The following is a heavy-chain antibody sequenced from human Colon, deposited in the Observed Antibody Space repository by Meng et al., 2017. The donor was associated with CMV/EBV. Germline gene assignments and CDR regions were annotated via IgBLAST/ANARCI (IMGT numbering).Heavy chain of an antibody. D-gene: IGHD6-19*01. J-gene: IGHJ1*01. CDR3: AKGKTVAGSERYFQH. CDR1: GFSFSSSA. Sequence: SGFSFSSSAMSWVRQAPGKGLEWVSVISVSCPSRQYADSVQGRFTISRDNSKNTLYLDMNSLRDDDTAVYYCAKGKTVAGSERYFQHWGQGTLVTVSS. CDR2: ISVSCPSR. V-gene: IGHV3-23*01.